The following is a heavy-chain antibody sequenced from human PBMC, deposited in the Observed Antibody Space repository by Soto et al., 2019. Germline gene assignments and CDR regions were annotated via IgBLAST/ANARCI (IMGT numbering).Heavy chain of an antibody. J-gene: IGHJ6*02. Sequence: SETLSLTCTVSGGSISSGDYYWSWIRQPPGKGLEWIGYIYYSGSTYYNPSLKSRVTISVDTSKSQFSLKLTSVTAADTAVYYCARGEDAFFYYGLDVWGQGITVTVSS. V-gene: IGHV4-30-4*02. CDR2: IYYSGST. CDR1: GGSISSGDYY. CDR3: ARGEDAFFYYGLDV.